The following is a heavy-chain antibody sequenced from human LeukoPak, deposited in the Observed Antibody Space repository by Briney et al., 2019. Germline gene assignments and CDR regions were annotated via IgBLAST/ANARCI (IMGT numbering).Heavy chain of an antibody. V-gene: IGHV2-70*11. CDR3: ARMRYCSSTSCYYLDS. Sequence: ESGPTLVNPTQTLTLTCTFSGFSLSTSGMCVSWIRQPPGKALEWLVRIDWDDDRYYNTSLKTRLTISKDTSKNQVVLTMTNMDPVDTATYYCARMRYCSSTSCYYLDSWGQGTLVTVSS. CDR1: GFSLSTSGMC. J-gene: IGHJ4*02. CDR2: IDWDDDR. D-gene: IGHD2-2*01.